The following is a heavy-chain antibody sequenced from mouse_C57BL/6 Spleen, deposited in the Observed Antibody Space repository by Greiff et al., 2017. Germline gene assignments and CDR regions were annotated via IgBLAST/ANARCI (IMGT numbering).Heavy chain of an antibody. CDR2: IDPETGGT. Sequence: VQLQESGAELVRPGASVTLSCKASGYTFTDYEMHWVKQTPVHGLEWIGAIDPETGGTAYNQKFKGKAILTADKSSSTAYMELRSLTSEDSAVYYCTRWGYYGPPDYAMDYWGQGTSVTVSS. V-gene: IGHV1-15*01. J-gene: IGHJ4*01. CDR1: GYTFTDYE. D-gene: IGHD1-1*01. CDR3: TRWGYYGPPDYAMDY.